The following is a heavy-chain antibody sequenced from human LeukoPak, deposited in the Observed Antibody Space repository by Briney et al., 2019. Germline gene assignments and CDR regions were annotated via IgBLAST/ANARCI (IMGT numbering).Heavy chain of an antibody. V-gene: IGHV4-34*01. Sequence: PSETLSLTCAVYGGSFSGYYWSWIRQPPGKGLEWIGEINHSGSTNYNPSLKSRVTISVDTSKNQFSLKLSSVTAADTAVYYCARVFCGGGSCYHSRGWFDPWGQGTLVTVSS. J-gene: IGHJ5*02. CDR1: GGSFSGYY. CDR2: INHSGST. CDR3: ARVFCGGGSCYHSRGWFDP. D-gene: IGHD2-15*01.